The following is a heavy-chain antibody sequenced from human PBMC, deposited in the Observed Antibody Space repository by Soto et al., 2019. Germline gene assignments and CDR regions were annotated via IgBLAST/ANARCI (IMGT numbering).Heavy chain of an antibody. D-gene: IGHD3-10*01. CDR1: GFTFSSYS. Sequence: EVQLVESGGGLVKPGGSLRLSCAASGFTFSSYSMNWVRQAPGKGLEWVSYISSSSSYIYYADSVKGRFTISRDNAKNSLYLQMNSLRAQYTAVYYCAREGVQHGSGPYYYYGMDVWGQGTTVTVSS. J-gene: IGHJ6*02. CDR2: ISSSSSYI. CDR3: AREGVQHGSGPYYYYGMDV. V-gene: IGHV3-21*01.